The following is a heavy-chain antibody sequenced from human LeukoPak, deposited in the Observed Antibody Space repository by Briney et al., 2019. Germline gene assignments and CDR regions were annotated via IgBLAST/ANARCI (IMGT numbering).Heavy chain of an antibody. CDR3: AKESHAYGGFDY. J-gene: IGHJ4*02. Sequence: PGGSLRLPCAASGFTFSIYGMHWVRQAPGKGLEWAAVISPDGSSRYHADSMKGRFTISRDNTKNTLYLQMDSLRTEDTAVYYCAKESHAYGGFDYWGQGTQVTVSS. CDR2: ISPDGSSR. D-gene: IGHD4-23*01. V-gene: IGHV3-30*18. CDR1: GFTFSIYG.